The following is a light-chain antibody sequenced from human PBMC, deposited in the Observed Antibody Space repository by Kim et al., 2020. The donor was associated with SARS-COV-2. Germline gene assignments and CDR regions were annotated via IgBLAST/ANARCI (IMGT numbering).Light chain of an antibody. V-gene: IGLV3-19*01. J-gene: IGLJ1*01. CDR1: SLRSYY. Sequence: SSELTQDPAVPVALGQTVRITCQGDSLRSYYASWYQQKPGQAPVLVIYGKNNRPSGIPDRFSGSSSGNTASLTITGAQAEDEADYYCNSRDSSGNPYVFGTGTKVTVL. CDR3: NSRDSSGNPYV. CDR2: GKN.